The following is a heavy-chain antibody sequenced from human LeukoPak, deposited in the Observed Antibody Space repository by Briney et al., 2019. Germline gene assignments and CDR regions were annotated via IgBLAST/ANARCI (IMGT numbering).Heavy chain of an antibody. J-gene: IGHJ4*02. CDR2: INPNSGGT. CDR1: GYTFTGYY. Sequence: ASVKVSCKASGYTFTGYYMHWVRQAPGQGLEWMGWINPNSGGTNYAQKFQGRVTMTRDTSISTAYMELSGLRSDDTAVYYCARRRTSGWYPDYFDYWGQGTLVTVSS. V-gene: IGHV1-2*02. CDR3: ARRRTSGWYPDYFDY. D-gene: IGHD6-19*01.